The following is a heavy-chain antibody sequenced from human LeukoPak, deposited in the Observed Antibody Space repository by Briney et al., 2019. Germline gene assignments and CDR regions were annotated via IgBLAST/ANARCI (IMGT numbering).Heavy chain of an antibody. CDR2: IYYSGST. Sequence: SETLSLTCTVSGGSISSSSYYWGWIRQPPGKGLEWIGSIYYSGSTYYNPSLKSRVTISVDTSKNQFSLKLSSVTAADTAVYYCARGGDIVVVVAATPLDYWGQGTLVTVSS. CDR1: GGSISSSSYY. J-gene: IGHJ4*02. V-gene: IGHV4-39*07. CDR3: ARGGDIVVVVAATPLDY. D-gene: IGHD2-15*01.